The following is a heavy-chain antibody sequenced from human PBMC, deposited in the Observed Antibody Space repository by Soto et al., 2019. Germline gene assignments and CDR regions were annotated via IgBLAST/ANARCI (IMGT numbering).Heavy chain of an antibody. D-gene: IGHD3-10*01. CDR3: ASGGVAGSGTFYNDH. CDR1: GFTFSSYW. J-gene: IGHJ5*02. V-gene: IGHV3-74*01. CDR2: INNDGSST. Sequence: EVQLVESGGGLVQPGGSLRLSCAASGFTFSSYWMHWVRQAPGKGLVWVSRINNDGSSTSYADSVEGRLTISRDTAKNTLYLEGKRLRAEDTAVYYCASGGVAGSGTFYNDHLGRGTLVTVSS.